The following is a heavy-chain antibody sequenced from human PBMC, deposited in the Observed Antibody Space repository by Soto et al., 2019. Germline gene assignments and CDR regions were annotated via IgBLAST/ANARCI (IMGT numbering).Heavy chain of an antibody. J-gene: IGHJ6*01. CDR2: IYHSGSA. D-gene: IGHD5-18*01. Sequence: PSETLSLTCAVSGGSISSRYWLSWVRQPPGKGLEWIGEIYHSGSANYNPSLKSRVTISVDRSKNQFSLKLSSVTAADTAIYYCARDGFYAGLGGHFYGYCQPRYYGLDA. CDR3: ARDGFYAGLGGHFYGYCQPRYYGLDA. CDR1: GGSISSRYW. V-gene: IGHV4-4*02.